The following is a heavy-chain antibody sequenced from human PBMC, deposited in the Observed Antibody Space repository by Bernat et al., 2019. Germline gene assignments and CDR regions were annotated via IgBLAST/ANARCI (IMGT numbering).Heavy chain of an antibody. CDR2: ISASGGST. V-gene: IGHV3-23*01. CDR1: GFTFSSYA. CDR3: AKELFPYLRTERGFFDY. J-gene: IGHJ4*02. Sequence: EVQLLESGGGLVQPGGSLRLSCAASGFTFSSYAMSWVRQAPGKGLEGVSAISASGGSTLYADSVKGRFTISRDNSKNTLYLQMDSLRAEDTAVYYCAKELFPYLRTERGFFDYWGQGTLVTVSS. D-gene: IGHD2-21*01.